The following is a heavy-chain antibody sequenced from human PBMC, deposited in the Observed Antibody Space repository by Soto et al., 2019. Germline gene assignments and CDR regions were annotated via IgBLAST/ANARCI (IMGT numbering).Heavy chain of an antibody. CDR3: SRGPRAPPPHDYGMDV. CDR1: GFTFSSHV. Sequence: EVQLLESGGGLVQPGGSLRLSCAASGFTFSSHVMNWVRQAPGKGLEWVAAISGGGGTTFYGDSVEGRFTMSRDNSKNTVFLQMNGLRAEDTAGYYCSRGPRAPPPHDYGMDVWGQGTTVTVSS. CDR2: ISGGGGTT. V-gene: IGHV3-23*01. J-gene: IGHJ6*02.